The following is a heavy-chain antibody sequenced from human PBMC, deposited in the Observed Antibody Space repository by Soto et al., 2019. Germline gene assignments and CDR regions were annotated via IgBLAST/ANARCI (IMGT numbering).Heavy chain of an antibody. D-gene: IGHD2-21*01. CDR2: IGTYKGST. V-gene: IGHV1-18*04. CDR3: ARDVQHLWAYPTGGYDY. J-gene: IGHJ4*02. CDR1: GYSFVPYG. Sequence: QIQLVQSGLEVKKPGASGRVSCKTSGYSFVPYGISWGRQAPGQGPEWVAWIGTYKGSTRYSERLQGRATLGTDVHATTVYMQLRSLGPDDTAVYYCARDVQHLWAYPTGGYDYWGPGTRVTVS.